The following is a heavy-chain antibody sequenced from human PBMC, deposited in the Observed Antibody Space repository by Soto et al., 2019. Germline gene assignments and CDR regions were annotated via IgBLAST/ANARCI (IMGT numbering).Heavy chain of an antibody. CDR1: GGTFSSYA. CDR2: IIPIVGTA. CDR3: ARDRRGGVAAALDY. Sequence: QVQLVQSGAEVKKPGSSVKVSCKASGGTFSSYAISWVRQAPGQGLEWMGGIIPIVGTANYAQKFQGRVTITADKSTSTAYMELRSLRSEDTAVYYCARDRRGGVAAALDYWGQGTLVTVSS. V-gene: IGHV1-69*06. D-gene: IGHD6-13*01. J-gene: IGHJ4*02.